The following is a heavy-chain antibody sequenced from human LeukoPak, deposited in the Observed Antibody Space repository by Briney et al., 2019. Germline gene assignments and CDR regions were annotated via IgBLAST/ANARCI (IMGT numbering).Heavy chain of an antibody. CDR1: GFTFSNYA. CDR2: INVSGGST. V-gene: IGHV3-23*01. J-gene: IGHJ4*02. D-gene: IGHD3-10*01. CDR3: ARLLIVGSGSYPLDY. Sequence: GGSLRLSCAAFGFTFSNYAMSWVRQAPGKGLEWVSGINVSGGSTFYADSVRGRFTISRDNSKNTLYLQMNSLRVEDTAVYYCARLLIVGSGSYPLDYWGQGTLVTVSS.